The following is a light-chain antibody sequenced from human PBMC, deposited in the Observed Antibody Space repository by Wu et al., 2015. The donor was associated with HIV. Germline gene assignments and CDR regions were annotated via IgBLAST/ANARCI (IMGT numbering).Light chain of an antibody. Sequence: EIVLTQSPGTLSLSPGESATLSCRASQSVSSNYLAWYQQKPGQAPRLLIYAASSRATGVPDRFSGSGSGTDFTLTISRLEPEDFAVYYCQQYNSSPPTFGGGTKAEIK. V-gene: IGKV3-20*01. J-gene: IGKJ4*01. CDR2: AAS. CDR3: QQYNSSPPT. CDR1: QSVSSNY.